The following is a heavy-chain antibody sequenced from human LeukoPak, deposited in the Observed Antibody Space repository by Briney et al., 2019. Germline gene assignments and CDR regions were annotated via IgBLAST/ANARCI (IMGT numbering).Heavy chain of an antibody. Sequence: SETLSLTCTVSGYSISSGYYWGWIRQPPGKGLEWIGSIYHSGSTYYNPSLKSRVTISVDTSKNQFSLKLSSVTAADTAVYYCARGLRWPTYYFDYWGQGTLVTVSS. D-gene: IGHD4-23*01. CDR1: GYSISSGYY. CDR2: IYHSGST. CDR3: ARGLRWPTYYFDY. V-gene: IGHV4-38-2*02. J-gene: IGHJ4*02.